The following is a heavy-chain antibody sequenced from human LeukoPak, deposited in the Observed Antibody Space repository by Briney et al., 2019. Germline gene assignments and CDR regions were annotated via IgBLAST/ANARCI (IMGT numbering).Heavy chain of an antibody. CDR2: ISGSGGST. D-gene: IGHD1/OR15-1a*01. J-gene: IGHJ4*02. CDR1: GFTFGDYY. Sequence: GGSLRLSCAASGFTFGDYYMGWIRQAPGKGLEWVSAISGSGGSTYYADSVKGRLTISRDNSKNRLYLQMNSLRAEDTAVYYCAKGRTNDYWGQGTLVTVSS. V-gene: IGHV3-23*01. CDR3: AKGRTNDY.